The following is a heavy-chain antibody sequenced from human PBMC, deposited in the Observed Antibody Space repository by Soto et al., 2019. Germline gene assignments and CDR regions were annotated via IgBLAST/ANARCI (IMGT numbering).Heavy chain of an antibody. J-gene: IGHJ4*02. Sequence: QVQLVQSGAEVKKPGSSVKVSCKASGGTFSSYPISWVRQAPGQGLEWMGRIIPILGIATYAQKFQGRVTITADKSTSTAYMELSSLRSEDTAAYYCASSDIVVVPADLFDYWGQGTLVIVSS. CDR2: IIPILGIA. CDR1: GGTFSSYP. CDR3: ASSDIVVVPADLFDY. D-gene: IGHD2-2*01. V-gene: IGHV1-69*02.